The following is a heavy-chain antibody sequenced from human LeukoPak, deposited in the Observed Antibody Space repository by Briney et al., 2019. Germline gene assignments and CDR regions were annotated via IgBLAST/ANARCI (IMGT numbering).Heavy chain of an antibody. D-gene: IGHD5-24*01. CDR1: GGSISSYY. CDR3: ARERWLHPHLSKRRVSVMDV. CDR2: IYYSGST. J-gene: IGHJ6*03. V-gene: IGHV4-59*01. Sequence: PSETLSLTCTVSGGSISSYYWSWIRQPPGKGLEWIGYIYYSGSTNYNPSLKSRVTISVDTSKNQFSLKLSSVTAADTAVYYCARERWLHPHLSKRRVSVMDVWGKGTTVTISS.